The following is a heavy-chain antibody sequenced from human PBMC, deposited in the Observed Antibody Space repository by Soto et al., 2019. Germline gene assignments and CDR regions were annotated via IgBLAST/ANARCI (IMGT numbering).Heavy chain of an antibody. CDR1: GFTFSSYG. Sequence: GGSLRLSCAASGFTFSSYGMHWVRQAPGKGLEWVAVISYDGSNKYYADSVKGRFTISRDNSKNTLYLQMNSLRAEDTAVYYCAKDRTTSYYGMDVWGQGTTVTV. J-gene: IGHJ6*02. CDR2: ISYDGSNK. CDR3: AKDRTTSYYGMDV. V-gene: IGHV3-30*18. D-gene: IGHD4-17*01.